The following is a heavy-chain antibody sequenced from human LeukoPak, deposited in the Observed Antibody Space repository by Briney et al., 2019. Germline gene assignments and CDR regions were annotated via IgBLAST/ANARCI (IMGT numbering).Heavy chain of an antibody. V-gene: IGHV3-23*01. J-gene: IGHJ6*02. CDR1: GFTFSRYA. D-gene: IGHD2-8*01. CDR3: AKDLRGYCTNGVCSGMDI. CDR2: ISGSGYNT. Sequence: GGSLRLSCAASGFTFSRYAMSWVRQAPGKGLEWVSTISGSGYNTFYADSEKDRFIISRDNSKNTLYLQMSSLRAEATAVYFCAKDLRGYCTNGVCSGMDIWGQGTTVTVSS.